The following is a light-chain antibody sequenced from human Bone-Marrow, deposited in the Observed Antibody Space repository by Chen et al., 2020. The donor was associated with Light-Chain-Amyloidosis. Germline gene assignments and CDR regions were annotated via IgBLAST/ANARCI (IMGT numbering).Light chain of an antibody. J-gene: IGLJ2*01. CDR3: QSADSSGTYEVI. CDR2: RDT. Sequence: SYELTQPPSVSVSPGQTARSTCSGEAWPTKYAYWDQQKPGRAPVLMIHRDTERTSGISERVSGSSSGTTATLTISGVQAEDEADYHCQSADSSGTYEVIFGGGTKLTVL. CDR1: AWPTKY. V-gene: IGLV3-25*03.